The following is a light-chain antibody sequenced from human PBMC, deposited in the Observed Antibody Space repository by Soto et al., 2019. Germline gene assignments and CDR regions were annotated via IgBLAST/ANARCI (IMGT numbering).Light chain of an antibody. V-gene: IGLV2-14*03. CDR2: DVS. J-gene: IGLJ2*01. CDR3: SSYTSRATLV. Sequence: QSALTQPASVSGSLGQSITLSCTGTSNDIGAYDYVTWYQHHPGKAPKLMIYDVSNRPAGISDRFSASKSGNTASLTISGLQAEDEAHYYCSSYTSRATLVFGGGTKLTVL. CDR1: SNDIGAYDY.